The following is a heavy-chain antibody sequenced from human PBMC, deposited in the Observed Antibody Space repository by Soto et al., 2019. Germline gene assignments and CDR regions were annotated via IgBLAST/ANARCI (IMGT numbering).Heavy chain of an antibody. CDR3: ARDRPYGGVFDAFDI. D-gene: IGHD2-8*02. Sequence: GASVKVSCKASGGTFSSYTISWVRQAPGQGLEWMGRIIPILGIANYAQKFQGRVTITADKSTSTAYMELSSLRSEDTAVYYCARDRPYGGVFDAFDIWGKGTMVTVSS. CDR2: IIPILGIA. CDR1: GGTFSSYT. J-gene: IGHJ3*02. V-gene: IGHV1-69*04.